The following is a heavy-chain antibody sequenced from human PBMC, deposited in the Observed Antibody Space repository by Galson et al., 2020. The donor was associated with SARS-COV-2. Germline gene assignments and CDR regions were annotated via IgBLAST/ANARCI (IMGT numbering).Heavy chain of an antibody. D-gene: IGHD3-3*01. CDR3: ARARRITIFGVVDSFDY. V-gene: IGHV4-59*01. CDR1: GGSISSYY. CDR2: IYYSGST. Sequence: ETSETLSLTCTVSGGSISSYYWSWIRQPPGKGLEWLGYIYYSGSTNYNPSLKSRVTISVDTSKNQFSLKLSSVTAADTAVYYCARARRITIFGVVDSFDYWGQGTLVTVSS. J-gene: IGHJ4*02.